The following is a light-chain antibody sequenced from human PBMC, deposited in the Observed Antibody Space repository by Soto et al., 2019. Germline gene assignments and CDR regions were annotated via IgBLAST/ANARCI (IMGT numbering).Light chain of an antibody. V-gene: IGKV3-20*01. CDR2: GAS. J-gene: IGKJ5*01. CDR3: QQYGSSPST. Sequence: EIVLTQSPGTLSLSPGEGATLSCRASQSVSSSYLAWYQQSPGQAPRLLIYGASTRATDIPDRFSGSGSGTDFTITIGRLEPEDVAVYYCQQYGSSPSTFGQGTRLEIK. CDR1: QSVSSSY.